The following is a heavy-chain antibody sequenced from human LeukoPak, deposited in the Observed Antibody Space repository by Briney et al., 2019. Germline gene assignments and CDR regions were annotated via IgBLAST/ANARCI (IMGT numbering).Heavy chain of an antibody. V-gene: IGHV1-18*01. CDR2: ISAYNGNT. CDR1: GYTFTSYG. J-gene: IGHJ4*02. D-gene: IGHD6-6*01. CDR3: ARSDFAASYIAARPLDY. Sequence: ASVKVSCKSSGYTFTSYGISWVRQAPGQGLEWMGWISAYNGNTNYAQKFQGRVTMTRDTSISAAYMELSRLRSDDTAVYYCARSDFAASYIAARPLDYWGQGTLVTVSS.